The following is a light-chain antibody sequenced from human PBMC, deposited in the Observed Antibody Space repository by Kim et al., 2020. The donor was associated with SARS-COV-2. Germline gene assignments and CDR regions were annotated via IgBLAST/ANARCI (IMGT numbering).Light chain of an antibody. V-gene: IGKV3-20*01. CDR3: LQYGKSQNT. J-gene: IGKJ5*01. CDR1: QSVTSNY. CDR2: GAS. Sequence: DIVLTQSPGTLSLSPGERGTLSCRASQSVTSNYLAWYQQKLGQAPRLLIYGASSRATGIPDRFSGSGSGTDFTLTISRLEPEDFAVYYCLQYGKSQNTFRQGTRLEIK.